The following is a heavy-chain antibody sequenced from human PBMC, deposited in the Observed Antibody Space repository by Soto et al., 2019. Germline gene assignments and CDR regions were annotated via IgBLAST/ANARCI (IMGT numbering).Heavy chain of an antibody. CDR3: ARDLNGYYIFDS. Sequence: SETLSLTCTVSGGSINSGCYYWSWIRQHPGKGLEWIGYIYYSGTTYYNPSLKSRLTISVDTSKNHFSLKLSSVTAADTAVYYCARDLNGYYIFDSWGQGTLVTVSS. CDR1: GGSINSGCYY. J-gene: IGHJ4*02. D-gene: IGHD3-9*01. V-gene: IGHV4-31*03. CDR2: IYYSGTT.